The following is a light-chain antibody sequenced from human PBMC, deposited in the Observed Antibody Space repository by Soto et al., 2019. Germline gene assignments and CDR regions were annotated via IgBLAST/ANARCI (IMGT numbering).Light chain of an antibody. V-gene: IGKV1-5*03. CDR3: QQYTSYSWT. Sequence: DIQMTQFPSTLSASVGDKVTITCRASQSISSWLAWYQQKPGKAPKLLIYKASSLESGVPSRFSGSGSGTEFTLTISSLQPDDLATYYCQQYTSYSWTFGQGTKVEIK. J-gene: IGKJ1*01. CDR1: QSISSW. CDR2: KAS.